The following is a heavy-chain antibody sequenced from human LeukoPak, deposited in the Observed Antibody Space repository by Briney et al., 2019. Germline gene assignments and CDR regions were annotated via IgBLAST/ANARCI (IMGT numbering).Heavy chain of an antibody. D-gene: IGHD5-24*01. CDR3: SRGTDAYKCGNS. CDR2: IHYSGRI. J-gene: IGHJ4*02. CDR1: GGSFSGYY. V-gene: IGHV4-34*01. Sequence: SETLSLTCAVYGGSFSGYYWTWIRQPPGKGLEWIGEIHYSGRINYNPSLKSRVTISADTSNNHFSLKMNSVTAADTAVYYCSRGTDAYKCGNSWGQGTWSPSPQ.